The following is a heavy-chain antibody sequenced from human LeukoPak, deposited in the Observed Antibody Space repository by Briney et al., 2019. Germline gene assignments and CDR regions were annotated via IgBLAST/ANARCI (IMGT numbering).Heavy chain of an antibody. J-gene: IGHJ5*02. V-gene: IGHV3-48*03. D-gene: IGHD3-22*01. CDR2: ISSSGSTI. CDR3: TKCYYYYSSGYCQGRNNWFDP. CDR1: GFTFSSYE. Sequence: GGSLRLSCAASGFTFSSYEMKWVRQAPGKGLEWVSYISSSGSTIYYADSVKGRFTISRDNAKSSLYLQMNSLRAEDTAVYYCTKCYYYYSSGYCQGRNNWFDPWGQGTLVTVSS.